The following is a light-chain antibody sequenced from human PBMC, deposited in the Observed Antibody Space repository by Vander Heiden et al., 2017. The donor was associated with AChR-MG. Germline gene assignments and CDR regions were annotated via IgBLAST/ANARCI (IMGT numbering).Light chain of an antibody. CDR1: QSLVHSDGNTY. CDR3: MQGRRWPYT. Sequence: DVVMTQSPLSLPVTLGQPASISCRSSQSLVHSDGNTYLNWFQQRPAQSPRRLIYKVSNRDSGVPDRFSGSGSGTDFTLKISRVEAEDAGVYYCMQGRRWPYTFGQGTKLEIK. V-gene: IGKV2-30*02. J-gene: IGKJ2*01. CDR2: KVS.